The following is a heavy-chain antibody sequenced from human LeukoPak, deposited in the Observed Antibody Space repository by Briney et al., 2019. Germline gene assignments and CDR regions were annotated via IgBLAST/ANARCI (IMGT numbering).Heavy chain of an antibody. V-gene: IGHV3-7*01. CDR1: GFTFSNYW. J-gene: IGHJ4*02. CDR2: IKQGGGEK. CDR3: ARDKVTGASYFDY. D-gene: IGHD7-27*01. Sequence: GGSLRLSCAASGFTFSNYWMSWVRQAPGEGPEWVANIKQGGGEKYYLDSVKGRFTISRDNAENLLYLQMNSLRGEDTAVYYCARDKVTGASYFDYWGQGTLVTVSS.